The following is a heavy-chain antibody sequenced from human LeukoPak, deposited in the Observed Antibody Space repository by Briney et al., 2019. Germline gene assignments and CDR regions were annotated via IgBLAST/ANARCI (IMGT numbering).Heavy chain of an antibody. D-gene: IGHD3-22*01. CDR1: GGSISSGGYY. J-gene: IGHJ4*02. CDR3: ARLYYYDSSGYPY. Sequence: PSETLSLTCTVSGGSISSGGYYWSWIRQHPGKGLEWIGEINHSGSTNYNPSLKSRVTISVDTSKNQFSLKLSSVTAADTAVYYCARLYYYDSSGYPYWGQGTLVTVSS. V-gene: IGHV4-39*07. CDR2: INHSGST.